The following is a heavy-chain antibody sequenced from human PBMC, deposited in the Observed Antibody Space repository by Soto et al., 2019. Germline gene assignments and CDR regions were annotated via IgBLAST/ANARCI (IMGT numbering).Heavy chain of an antibody. CDR3: AKDGWLVPSIVGATLLGSAKPYYFDY. CDR2: ISGSGGST. J-gene: IGHJ4*02. Sequence: PGGSLRLSCAASGFTFSSYAVSWVRQAPGKGPEWVSAISGSGGSTYYADSVKGRFTISRDNSKNMLYLQMNSLRAEDTAVYYCAKDGWLVPSIVGATLLGSAKPYYFDYWGQGTLVTVSS. D-gene: IGHD1-26*01. CDR1: GFTFSSYA. V-gene: IGHV3-23*01.